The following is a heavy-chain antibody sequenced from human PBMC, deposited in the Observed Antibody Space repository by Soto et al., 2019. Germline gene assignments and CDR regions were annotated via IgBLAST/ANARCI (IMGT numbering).Heavy chain of an antibody. CDR2: INWNGGST. Sequence: GGSLRLSCAASGFTFDDYGMSWVRQAPGKRLEWVSGINWNGGSTGYADSVKGRFTISRDNAKNSLYLQMNSLRAEDTALYYCARDYEEAAAGSGPCEFDYCGQGTLVTVS. V-gene: IGHV3-20*04. CDR1: GFTFDDYG. CDR3: ARDYEEAAAGSGPCEFDY. D-gene: IGHD6-13*01. J-gene: IGHJ4*02.